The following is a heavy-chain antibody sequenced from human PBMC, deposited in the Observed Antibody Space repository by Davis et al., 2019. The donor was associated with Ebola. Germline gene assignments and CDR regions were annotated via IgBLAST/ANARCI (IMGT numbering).Heavy chain of an antibody. CDR3: ARGGSYRPYYFDY. CDR2: IYYSGST. Sequence: PSETLSLTCTVSGGSISSYYWSWIRQPPGKGLEWIGYIYYSGSTNYNPSLKSRVTISVDTSKNQFFLELSSVTAADTAVYYCARGGSYRPYYFDYWGQGTLVTVSS. CDR1: GGSISSYY. V-gene: IGHV4-59*12. J-gene: IGHJ4*02. D-gene: IGHD1-26*01.